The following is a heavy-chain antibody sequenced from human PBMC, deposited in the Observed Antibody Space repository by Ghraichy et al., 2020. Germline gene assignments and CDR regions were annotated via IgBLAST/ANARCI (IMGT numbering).Heavy chain of an antibody. J-gene: IGHJ5*02. CDR1: GFTFRSYW. V-gene: IGHV3-7*03. CDR3: ARDGPTNSPTSGWFDP. Sequence: GSLRLSCAASGFTFRSYWMSWVRQAPGKGPEWVANIKQDGSEKHYVDSVKGRFTISRDNAKNSLDLQMNSLRVEDTAVYYCARDGPTNSPTSGWFDPWGQGTLVTVSS. CDR2: IKQDGSEK. D-gene: IGHD2-8*02.